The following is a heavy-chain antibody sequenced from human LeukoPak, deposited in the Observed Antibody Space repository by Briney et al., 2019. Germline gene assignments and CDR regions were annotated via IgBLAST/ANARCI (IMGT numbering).Heavy chain of an antibody. CDR3: ARGGGSGSYGFDY. J-gene: IGHJ4*02. CDR2: IIPIFGTA. CDR1: GGTFSSYA. V-gene: IGHV1-69*05. D-gene: IGHD3-10*01. Sequence: SVKVSCKASGGTFSSYAISWVRQAPGQGLEWMGRIIPIFGTANYAQKFQGRVTITTDESTSTAYMELSSLRSEDTAVYYCARGGGSGSYGFDYWGQETLVTVSS.